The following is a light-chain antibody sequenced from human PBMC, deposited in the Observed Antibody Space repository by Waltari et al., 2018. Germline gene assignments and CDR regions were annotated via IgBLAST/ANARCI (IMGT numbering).Light chain of an antibody. CDR2: DAS. CDR3: HQYTNFPLT. V-gene: IGKV1-5*01. CDR1: QSISAW. Sequence: DIQMTQSPSTLSASLGDRVTITCRASQSISAWLAWYQLRPGKAPKLLISDASILERGVPSRFSGSGSGTESTLTINSLQPDDFATYYCHQYTNFPLTFGGGTTVEIK. J-gene: IGKJ4*01.